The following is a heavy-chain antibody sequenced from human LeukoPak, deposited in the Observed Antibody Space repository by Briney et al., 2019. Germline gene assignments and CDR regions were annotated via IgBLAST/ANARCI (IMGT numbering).Heavy chain of an antibody. V-gene: IGHV1-8*02. CDR3: ARNSGIAAAGTSDY. J-gene: IGHJ4*02. CDR1: GYTFTDND. CDR2: MNPNSGNT. Sequence: ASVTVSCKASGYTFTDNDITWVRQAAGQGPEWMGWMNPNSGNTGYAQKFQGRVTMTRNTSISTAYMELSSLRSEDTAVYYCARNSGIAAAGTSDYWGQGTLVTVSS. D-gene: IGHD6-13*01.